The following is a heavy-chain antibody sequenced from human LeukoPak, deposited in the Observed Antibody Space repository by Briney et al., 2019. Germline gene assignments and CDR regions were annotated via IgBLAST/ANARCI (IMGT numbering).Heavy chain of an antibody. D-gene: IGHD3-10*01. V-gene: IGHV3-30*18. CDR3: AKVLFGSGRLKYFDY. CDR2: MSYEGSNA. Sequence: GGSLRLSCAASGFTFSTYAMHWVRQAPGKGLEWVALMSYEGSNADYADSVKGRFTISRDISKDSLYLQMNSLTAEDTAVYYCAKVLFGSGRLKYFDYWGQGTLVAVSS. CDR1: GFTFSTYA. J-gene: IGHJ4*02.